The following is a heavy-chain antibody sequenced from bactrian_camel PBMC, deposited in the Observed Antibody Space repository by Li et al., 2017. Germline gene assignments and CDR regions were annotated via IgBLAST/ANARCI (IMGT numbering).Heavy chain of an antibody. J-gene: IGHJ4*01. CDR2: IGGST. V-gene: IGHV3S31*01. Sequence: DVQLVESGGDLVQPGGSLRLSCAASGFTFRRHAMSWVRQAPGKGLEWISSIGGSTDYADSAKGRATISRDNAKNTLYLQLNSLKTEDMAMYYCAAHASGGWDCDYWGQGTQVTVS. D-gene: IGHD1*01. CDR3: AAHASGGWDCDY. CDR1: GFTFRRHA.